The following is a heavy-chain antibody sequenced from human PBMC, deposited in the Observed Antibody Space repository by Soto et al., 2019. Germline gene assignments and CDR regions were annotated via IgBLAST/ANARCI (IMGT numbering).Heavy chain of an antibody. CDR1: GFSLSTSGVG. V-gene: IGHV2-5*01. J-gene: IGHJ4*02. D-gene: IGHD3-3*01. Sequence: GSGPTLVNPTQTLTLTCTFSGFSLSTSGVGVGWIRQPPGRALEWLALIYWNDDKRYSPSLKSRLTITKDTSKNQVVLTMTNMDPVDTATYYCAHGTSNYDFWSGYYFFAPDYWGQGTLVTVSS. CDR3: AHGTSNYDFWSGYYFFAPDY. CDR2: IYWNDDK.